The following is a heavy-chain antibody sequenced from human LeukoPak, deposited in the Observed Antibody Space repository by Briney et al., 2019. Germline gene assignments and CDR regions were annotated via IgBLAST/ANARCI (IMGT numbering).Heavy chain of an antibody. V-gene: IGHV4-61*02. CDR2: IYNSGST. CDR3: AREDGCGITSCNAGFSY. CDR1: GGSISSGGYY. J-gene: IGHJ4*02. D-gene: IGHD2-2*01. Sequence: ASETLSLTCTVSGGSISSGGYYWSWIRQPAGKGLEWIGRIYNSGSTNYNPSLKSRVTISADTSKNQFSLKMTSVTAADTAVYYCAREDGCGITSCNAGFSYWGQGTLVTVSS.